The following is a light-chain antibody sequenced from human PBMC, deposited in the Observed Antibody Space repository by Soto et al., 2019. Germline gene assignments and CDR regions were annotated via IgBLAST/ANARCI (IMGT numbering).Light chain of an antibody. CDR1: QNINNH. V-gene: IGKV1-39*01. CDR2: AAS. J-gene: IGKJ3*01. CDR3: QQSYNTPPT. Sequence: DIQMTQSPSSLSASVGDRVTITCRPSQNINNHLSWYQQKPGKAPKLLIYAASSLQSGVPSRFSGSGSGTDFSLTISSLQPEDFAIYYCQQSYNTPPTFGRGTKVDIK.